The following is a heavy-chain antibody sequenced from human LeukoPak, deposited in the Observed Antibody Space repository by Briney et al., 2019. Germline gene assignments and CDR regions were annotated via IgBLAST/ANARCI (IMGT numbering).Heavy chain of an antibody. Sequence: PSETLSLTCTVSGGSISSYYWSWIRQPPGKGLEWIGYIYYSGSTNYNPSLKSRVTLPVDTSKNQFSLKLSSVTAADTAVYYCARTPVGYCSSTSCRYYYYYMDVWGKGTTVTVSS. CDR3: ARTPVGYCSSTSCRYYYYYMDV. CDR2: IYYSGST. J-gene: IGHJ6*03. CDR1: GGSISSYY. D-gene: IGHD2-2*01. V-gene: IGHV4-59*01.